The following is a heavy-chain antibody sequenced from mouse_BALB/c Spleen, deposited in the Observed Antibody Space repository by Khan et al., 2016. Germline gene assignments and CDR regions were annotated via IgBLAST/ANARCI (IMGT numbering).Heavy chain of an antibody. CDR1: GYSITSGYY. V-gene: IGHV3-6*02. D-gene: IGHD1-1*01. Sequence: EVQRQESGPGLVKLSQSLSLTCSVIGYSITSGYYWNWFRQFPGNKLEWMGYISYDGSNNYNQTLKNRISITRATSTKQFFLKLNAVTTEDTATYYCSRKNYGRSWYFDVWGAATTITVSS. CDR2: ISYDGSN. J-gene: IGHJ1*01. CDR3: SRKNYGRSWYFDV.